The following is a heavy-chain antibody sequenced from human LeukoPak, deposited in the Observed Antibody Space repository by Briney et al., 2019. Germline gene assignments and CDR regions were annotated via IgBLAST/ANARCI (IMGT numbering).Heavy chain of an antibody. D-gene: IGHD3-9*01. CDR3: ARDYDILTGYYGGDAFDI. V-gene: IGHV4-4*07. CDR2: IYTSGST. J-gene: IGHJ3*02. CDR1: GGSISSYY. Sequence: SETLSLTRTVSGGSISSYYWSWIRQPAGKGLEWIGRIYTSGSTNYNPSLKSRVTMSVDTSKNQFSLKLSSVTAADTAVYYCARDYDILTGYYGGDAFDIWGQGTMVTVSS.